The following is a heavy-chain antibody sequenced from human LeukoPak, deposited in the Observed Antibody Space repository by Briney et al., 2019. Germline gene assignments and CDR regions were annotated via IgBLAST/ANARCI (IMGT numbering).Heavy chain of an antibody. V-gene: IGHV3-15*01. CDR2: IKIKTDGGTT. CDR3: ATDYGRLLSFGELQSFDY. CDR1: GFTFSNAW. Sequence: GGSLRLSCAASGFTFSNAWMSWVRQAPGQGLEWGGRIKIKTDGGTTDYAAPVKGRFSTSTDASQNTLYLQMKSLKTEDTAVYFSATDYGRLLSFGELQSFDYWGQGTLVTVSS. D-gene: IGHD3-10*01. J-gene: IGHJ4*02.